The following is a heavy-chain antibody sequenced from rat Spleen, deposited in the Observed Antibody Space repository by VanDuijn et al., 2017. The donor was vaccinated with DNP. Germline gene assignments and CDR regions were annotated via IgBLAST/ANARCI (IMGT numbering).Heavy chain of an antibody. Sequence: QVQLKESGPGLVQPSQTLSLTCTVAGFSLTSNNVHWVRQPPGKGLEWIGTIFSGGNTDHNSALKSRLSITRDTSKSQVFLKMNSLQTEDTATYYCARETMMVVIITPFDYWGQGVMVTVSS. J-gene: IGHJ2*01. CDR2: IFSGGNT. CDR3: ARETMMVVIITPFDY. CDR1: GFSLTSNN. V-gene: IGHV2-30*01. D-gene: IGHD1-12*02.